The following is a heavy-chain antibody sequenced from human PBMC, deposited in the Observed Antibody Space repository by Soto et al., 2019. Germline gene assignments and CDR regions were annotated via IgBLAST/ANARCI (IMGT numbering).Heavy chain of an antibody. V-gene: IGHV1-3*01. CDR2: INAGNGNT. J-gene: IGHJ4*02. Sequence: ASVKVSCKASGYTFTSYAMHWVRQAPGQRLEWMGWINAGNGNTKYSQKFQGRVTITRDTSASTAYMELSSLRSEDTAVYYCARDARPGNFLYILAYWGQGTLVTVSS. CDR3: ARDARPGNFLYILAY. D-gene: IGHD3-16*02. CDR1: GYTFTSYA.